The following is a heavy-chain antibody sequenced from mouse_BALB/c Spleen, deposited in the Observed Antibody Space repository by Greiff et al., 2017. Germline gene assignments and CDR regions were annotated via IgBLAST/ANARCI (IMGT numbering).Heavy chain of an antibody. V-gene: IGHV5-6-4*01. D-gene: IGHD1-2*01. CDR1: GFTFSSYT. CDR2: ISSGGSYT. CDR3: TRRFTTATEFSFAY. Sequence: EVKVVESGGGLVKPGGSLKLSCAASGFTFSSYTMSWVRQTPEKRLEWVATISSGGSYTYYPDSVKGRFTISRDNAKNTLYLQMSSLKSEDTAMYYCTRRFTTATEFSFAYWGQGTLVTVSA. J-gene: IGHJ3*01.